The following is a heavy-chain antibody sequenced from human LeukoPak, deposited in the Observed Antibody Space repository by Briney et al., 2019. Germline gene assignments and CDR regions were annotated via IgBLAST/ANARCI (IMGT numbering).Heavy chain of an antibody. CDR1: GYTFAGYY. J-gene: IGHJ2*01. CDR3: ARDRARIADFSKDWYFDF. CDR2: INPKSGGT. V-gene: IGHV1-2*02. D-gene: IGHD6-13*01. Sequence: ASVKVSCKASGYTFAGYYIHWVRQAPGQGLEWMGWINPKSGGTTYAQKFQGRVTLTRDTTISALYMELSSLRPDDTAVYFCARDRARIADFSKDWYFDFWGRGTLVTVS.